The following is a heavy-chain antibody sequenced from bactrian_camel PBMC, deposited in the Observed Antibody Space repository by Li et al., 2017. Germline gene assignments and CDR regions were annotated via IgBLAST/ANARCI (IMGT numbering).Heavy chain of an antibody. D-gene: IGHD5*01. V-gene: IGHV3S1*01. CDR2: IYFGGGSP. J-gene: IGHJ6*01. CDR3: AKSYGLGTVLNS. Sequence: HVQLVESGGGLVQPGGSLRLSCAASGFTFGSYGISWFRQAPGKEREAVAGIYFGGGSPNYVDSVKGRFTISRDNAKNTLYLQLSSLKTEDMAMYYCAKSYGLGTVLNSWGQGTQVTVS. CDR1: GFTFGSYG.